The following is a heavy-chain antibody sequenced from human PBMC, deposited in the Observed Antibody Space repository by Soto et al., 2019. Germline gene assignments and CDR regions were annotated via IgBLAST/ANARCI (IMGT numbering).Heavy chain of an antibody. D-gene: IGHD1-7*01. Sequence: SETLSLTCAVSGGSFTSNNWWTWVRQPPGQGLEWIGEIYRTGSTNYNPSLKSRVTISLDKSENQFPLKVTSLTAADTAVYYCASRDPGTSVDYWGQGALVTVSS. CDR3: ASRDPGTSVDY. CDR1: GGSFTSNNW. CDR2: IYRTGST. J-gene: IGHJ4*02. V-gene: IGHV4-4*02.